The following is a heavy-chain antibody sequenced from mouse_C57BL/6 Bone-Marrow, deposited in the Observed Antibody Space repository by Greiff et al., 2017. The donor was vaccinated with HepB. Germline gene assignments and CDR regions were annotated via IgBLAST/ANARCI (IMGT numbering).Heavy chain of an antibody. J-gene: IGHJ2*01. CDR3: ARRGLPGFFDY. CDR1: GYTFTDYY. CDR2: INPYNGGT. D-gene: IGHD5-5*01. V-gene: IGHV1-19*01. Sequence: VQLKESGPVLVKPGASVKMSCKASGYTFTDYYMNWVKQSHGKSLEWIGVINPYNGGTSYNQKFKGKATLTVDKSSSTAYMELNSLTSEDSAVYYCARRGLPGFFDYWGQGTTLTVSS.